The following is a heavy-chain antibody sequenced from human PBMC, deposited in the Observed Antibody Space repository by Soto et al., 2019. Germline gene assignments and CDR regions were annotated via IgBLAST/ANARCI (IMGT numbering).Heavy chain of an antibody. Sequence: KVSCKASGYTFTSYGISWVRQAPGQGLEWMGWISAYNGNTNYAQKLQGRVTMTTDTSTSTAYMELRSLRSDDTAVYYCARIISAAAGWVEHYHYYGMDVWGQGTTVTVSS. J-gene: IGHJ6*02. CDR2: ISAYNGNT. V-gene: IGHV1-18*04. CDR1: GYTFTSYG. D-gene: IGHD6-13*01. CDR3: ARIISAAAGWVEHYHYYGMDV.